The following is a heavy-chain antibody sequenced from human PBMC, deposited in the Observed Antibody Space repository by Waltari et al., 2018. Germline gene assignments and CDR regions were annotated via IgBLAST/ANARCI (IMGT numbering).Heavy chain of an antibody. Sequence: QVQLVQSGAEVKKPGSSVKVSCKASGGTFSSYAISWVRQAPGQGLEWMGRIIPILGIANYAQKFQGRVTITADKSTSTAYMELSSLRSEDTAVYYCARGGYCSSTSRYRRYYYYYGMDVWGQGTTVTVSS. CDR1: GGTFSSYA. CDR2: IIPILGIA. J-gene: IGHJ6*02. V-gene: IGHV1-69*09. D-gene: IGHD2-2*02. CDR3: ARGGYCSSTSRYRRYYYYYGMDV.